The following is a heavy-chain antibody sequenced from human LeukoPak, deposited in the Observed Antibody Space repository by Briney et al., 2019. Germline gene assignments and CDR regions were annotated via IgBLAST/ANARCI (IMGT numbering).Heavy chain of an antibody. CDR1: GFTFSSYW. CDR3: AKDMRGYYYDSSGRRASYYYMDV. V-gene: IGHV3-7*03. J-gene: IGHJ6*03. CDR2: IKQDGSEK. D-gene: IGHD3-22*01. Sequence: GGSLRLSCAASGFTFSSYWMSWVRQAPGKGLEWVANIKQDGSEKYYVDSVKGRFTISRDNAKNSLYLQMNSLRAEDTALYYCAKDMRGYYYDSSGRRASYYYMDVWGKGTTVTISS.